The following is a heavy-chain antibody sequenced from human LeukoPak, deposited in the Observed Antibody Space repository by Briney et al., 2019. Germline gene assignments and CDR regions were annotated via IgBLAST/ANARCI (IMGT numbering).Heavy chain of an antibody. CDR1: GFTFSSYD. V-gene: IGHV3-13*01. CDR2: IGTAGDT. Sequence: GGSLRLSCAAPGFTFSSYDMHWVRQATGKGLEWVSAIGTAGDTYYPGSVKGRFTISRENAKNSLYLQMNSLRAGDTAVYYCARENYYDSSGYYPGAFDIWGQGTMVTASS. D-gene: IGHD3-22*01. CDR3: ARENYYDSSGYYPGAFDI. J-gene: IGHJ3*02.